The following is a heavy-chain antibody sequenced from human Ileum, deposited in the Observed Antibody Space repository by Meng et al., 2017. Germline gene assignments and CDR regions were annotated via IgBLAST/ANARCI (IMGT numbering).Heavy chain of an antibody. CDR2: IYYSGTI. CDR1: GVSISRGFYH. CDR3: ARDRFSSGSSNWFDP. D-gene: IGHD3-10*01. V-gene: IGHV4-31*03. Sequence: GQLQESGPGLVKPSQTLSLTCTVSGVSISRGFYHWNWIRQHPGKGLEWIGSIYYSGTIYYNPSLKSRVTISLDTSKNQFSLNLSSVTAADTAVYYCARDRFSSGSSNWFDPWGQGTLVTVSS. J-gene: IGHJ5*02.